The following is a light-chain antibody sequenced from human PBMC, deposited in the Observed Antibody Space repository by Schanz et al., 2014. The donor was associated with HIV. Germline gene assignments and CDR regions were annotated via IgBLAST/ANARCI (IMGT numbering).Light chain of an antibody. Sequence: IVLTQSPGTLSLSPGDTATVSCRASQSVGFDLAWYQHKPDQPPRLLIYGAFTRATGVPVRFIGSGSGTEFTLTISSLQSEDFAIYYCQQYKSWPPLTFGGGTKVEIK. CDR3: QQYKSWPPLT. V-gene: IGKV3-15*01. CDR1: QSVGFD. CDR2: GAF. J-gene: IGKJ4*01.